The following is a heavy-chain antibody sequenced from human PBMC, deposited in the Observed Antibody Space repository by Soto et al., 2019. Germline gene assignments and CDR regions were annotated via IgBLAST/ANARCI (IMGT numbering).Heavy chain of an antibody. CDR2: IYHSGST. J-gene: IGHJ6*02. D-gene: IGHD3-9*01. V-gene: IGHV4-30-2*01. Sequence: QLQLQESGSGLVKPSQTLSLTCAVSGGSISSGGYSWSWIRQPPGKGLEWIGYIYHSGSTYYNPSLKGRVTISVDRTKNQTSLKLSSVTAADTAVYSCASSELRYFDWSNLYYCYYRMDVWGQGTTVTVSS. CDR1: GGSISSGGYS. CDR3: ASSELRYFDWSNLYYCYYRMDV.